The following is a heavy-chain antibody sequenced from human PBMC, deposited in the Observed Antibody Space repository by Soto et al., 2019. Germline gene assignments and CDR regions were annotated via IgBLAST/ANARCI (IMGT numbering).Heavy chain of an antibody. CDR1: GDSMTSGDYS. J-gene: IGHJ4*02. D-gene: IGHD2-2*01. CDR2: IYRTGNT. V-gene: IGHV4-30-2*01. CDR3: ARGDYQYSIDY. Sequence: QLQLQESGSRLVKSSQTLSLTCTVSGDSMTSGDYSWSWIRQPPGKGLEWLGYIYRTGNTHYSPSLKSRVSISQDRSKNQFSLEFTSVTAADSAVYHCARGDYQYSIDYWGQGTLVTVSS.